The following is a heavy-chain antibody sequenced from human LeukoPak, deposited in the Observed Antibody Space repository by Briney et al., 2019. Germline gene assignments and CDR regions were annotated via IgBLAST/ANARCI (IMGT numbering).Heavy chain of an antibody. Sequence: ASVKVSCKASGYTSTGYYMHWVRQAPGQGLEWMGRINPNSGGTNYAQKFQGRVTMTRDTSISTAYMGLSRLRSDDTAVYYCARDLSSTYDFWSGYYTGEVDYWGQGTLVTVSS. CDR3: ARDLSSTYDFWSGYYTGEVDY. CDR1: GYTSTGYY. J-gene: IGHJ4*02. D-gene: IGHD3-3*01. CDR2: INPNSGGT. V-gene: IGHV1-2*06.